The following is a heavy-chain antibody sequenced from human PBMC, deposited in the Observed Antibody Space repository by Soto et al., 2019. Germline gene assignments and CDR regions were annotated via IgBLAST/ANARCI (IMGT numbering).Heavy chain of an antibody. Sequence: QVQLVQSGAEVKKPGTSVKVSCKASGGTFSSYTISWVRQAPGQGLEWMGRIIPILGIANDPQKFQGRVTITADKSTSTAYMELSSLRSEDTAVYYCARDPSAGDSAGYWGQGTLVTVSS. CDR2: IIPILGIA. CDR1: GGTFSSYT. CDR3: ARDPSAGDSAGY. D-gene: IGHD2-21*01. V-gene: IGHV1-69*08. J-gene: IGHJ4*02.